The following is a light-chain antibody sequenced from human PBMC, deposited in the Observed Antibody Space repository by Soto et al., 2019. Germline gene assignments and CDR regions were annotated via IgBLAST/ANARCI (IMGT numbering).Light chain of an antibody. CDR2: DAS. Sequence: DIQMTQSPSTLSASVGDRVTITWRASQNIRSRLAWFQQKPGKAPKLLIYDASSLESGVPQRFSGSGSGTEFTLTISSLQPDDFATYYCQQYNHYSGLTFGGGTKVDIK. V-gene: IGKV1-5*01. J-gene: IGKJ4*01. CDR1: QNIRSR. CDR3: QQYNHYSGLT.